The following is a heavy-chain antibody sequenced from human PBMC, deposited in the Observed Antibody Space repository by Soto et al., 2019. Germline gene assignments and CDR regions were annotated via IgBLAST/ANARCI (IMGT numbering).Heavy chain of an antibody. D-gene: IGHD2-2*01. Sequence: SVKVSCKASGGTFSSYTISWVRQAPGQGLEWMGRIIPILGIANYAQKFQGRVTITADKSTSTAYMELSSLRSEDTAVYYCAAGIVVVPAAISWFDPWGQGTLVTVSS. J-gene: IGHJ5*02. CDR3: AAGIVVVPAAISWFDP. CDR2: IIPILGIA. V-gene: IGHV1-69*02. CDR1: GGTFSSYT.